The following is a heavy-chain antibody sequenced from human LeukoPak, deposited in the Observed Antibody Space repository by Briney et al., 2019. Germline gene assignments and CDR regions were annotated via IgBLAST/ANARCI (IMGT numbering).Heavy chain of an antibody. CDR2: ISSSSSYI. Sequence: GGSLRRSCAASGFTFSSYSMNWVRQAPGKGLEWVSSISSSSSYIYYADSVKGRFTISRDNAKKSLYLQMNSLRAEDTAVYYCARDRGYSGYDSPIGYWGQGTLVTVSS. J-gene: IGHJ4*02. CDR3: ARDRGYSGYDSPIGY. CDR1: GFTFSSYS. D-gene: IGHD5-12*01. V-gene: IGHV3-21*01.